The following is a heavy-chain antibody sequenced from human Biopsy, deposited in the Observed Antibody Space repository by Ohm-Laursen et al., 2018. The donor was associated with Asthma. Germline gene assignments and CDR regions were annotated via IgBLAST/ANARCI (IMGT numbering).Heavy chain of an antibody. CDR1: GFNFRSYG. J-gene: IGHJ6*02. CDR3: ARAYSSGWSRGMDV. D-gene: IGHD6-19*01. Sequence: SLRLSCAAAGFNFRSYGMHWVRQAPGKGLEWVADISYDGTNQYYADSVKGRFTISRDNSKNTLYLQMNSLSAEDTAMYYCARAYSSGWSRGMDVWGQGTTVTVSS. CDR2: ISYDGTNQ. V-gene: IGHV3-30*03.